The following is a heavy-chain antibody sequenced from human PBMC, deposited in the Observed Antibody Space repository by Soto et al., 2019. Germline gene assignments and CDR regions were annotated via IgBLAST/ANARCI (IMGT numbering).Heavy chain of an antibody. Sequence: GGSLRLSCAASGFTFSSYSMNWVRQASGKGLEWVSSISSSSSYIYYADSVKGRFTISRDNAKNSLYLQMNCLRAEDTAVYYCARDQPGYSYGYGLGYWGQGT. J-gene: IGHJ4*02. CDR1: GFTFSSYS. CDR3: ARDQPGYSYGYGLGY. V-gene: IGHV3-21*01. D-gene: IGHD5-18*01. CDR2: ISSSSSYI.